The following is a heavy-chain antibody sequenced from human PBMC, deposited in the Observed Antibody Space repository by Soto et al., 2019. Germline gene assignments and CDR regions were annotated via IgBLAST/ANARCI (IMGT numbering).Heavy chain of an antibody. J-gene: IGHJ5*02. D-gene: IGHD3-10*01. V-gene: IGHV4-39*01. CDR2: VYYTGHP. CDR1: GDSFGTPFYY. Sequence: SETLSLTCTVSGDSFGTPFYYWGWIRQPPGRGLEWVASVYYTGHPYYNPSLKSLVTISLDTSNNQFSLKLTSVTAADTAVYYCARNSDYYYVSDSYGASFGPWGQGTLVTVSS. CDR3: ARNSDYYYVSDSYGASFGP.